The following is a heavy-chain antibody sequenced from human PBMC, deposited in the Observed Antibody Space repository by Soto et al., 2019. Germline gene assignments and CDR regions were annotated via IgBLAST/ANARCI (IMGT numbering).Heavy chain of an antibody. D-gene: IGHD1-26*01. CDR1: GFTLTNYW. Sequence: VGSLRLSCATSGFTLTNYWMHWVRQVPGKGLQWLSRINSDGSTIDYADSVKDRFTISRDNAKNTLYLQMDSLRAEDTAVFYCGRDRGGNYYGGFDYWGQGTLVTVS. J-gene: IGHJ4*02. CDR2: INSDGSTI. V-gene: IGHV3-74*01. CDR3: GRDRGGNYYGGFDY.